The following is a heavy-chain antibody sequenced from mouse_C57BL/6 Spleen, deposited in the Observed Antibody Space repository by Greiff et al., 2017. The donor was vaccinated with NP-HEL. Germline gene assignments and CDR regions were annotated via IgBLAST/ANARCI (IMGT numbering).Heavy chain of an antibody. CDR2: IDPENGDT. CDR3: TTDYDGGFAY. CDR1: GFNIKDDY. V-gene: IGHV14-4*01. J-gene: IGHJ3*01. Sequence: EVKLQQSGAELVRPGASVKLSCTASGFNIKDDYMHWVKQRPEQGLEWIGWIDPENGDTEYASKFQGKATITADTSSNTAYLQLSSLTSEDTAVYYCTTDYDGGFAYWGQGTLVTVSA. D-gene: IGHD2-4*01.